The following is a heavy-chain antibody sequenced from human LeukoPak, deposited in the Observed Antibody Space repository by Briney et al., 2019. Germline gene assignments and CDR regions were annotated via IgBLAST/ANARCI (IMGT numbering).Heavy chain of an antibody. CDR3: ARSSLGVLRFLP. CDR2: TYYRSKWYN. J-gene: IGHJ5*02. CDR1: GDSVSSNSAA. V-gene: IGHV6-1*01. Sequence: LSQTLSLTCALSGDSVSSNSAAWNWIRQSPSRGLEWLERTYYRSKWYNDYEVSVKSRITINPDTSKNRFSLQLNSVTPEDTAVYYCARSSLGVLRFLPWGQGTLVTVSS. D-gene: IGHD3-3*01.